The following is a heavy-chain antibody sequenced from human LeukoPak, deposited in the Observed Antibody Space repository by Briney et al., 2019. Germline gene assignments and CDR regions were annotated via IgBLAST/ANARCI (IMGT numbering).Heavy chain of an antibody. Sequence: TGGSLRLSCAASGFTFSSYAMSWVRQAPGKGLEWVSAISGSGGSTYYADSVKARFTISRDNSKNTVHLQMNSLRVEDTAVYYCARSKTAPGDAFDIWGQGTMVTVSS. CDR2: ISGSGGST. CDR1: GFTFSSYA. V-gene: IGHV3-23*01. J-gene: IGHJ3*02. CDR3: ARSKTAPGDAFDI.